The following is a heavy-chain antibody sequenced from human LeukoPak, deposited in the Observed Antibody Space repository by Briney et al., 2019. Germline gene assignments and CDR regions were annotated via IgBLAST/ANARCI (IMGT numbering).Heavy chain of an antibody. CDR2: IVVGSGNT. J-gene: IGHJ4*02. CDR3: AREGASRSYPIDY. V-gene: IGHV1-58*02. Sequence: SVKVSCKASGFTFTSSAMQWVRQARGQRLEWIGWIVVGSGNTNYAQKFQERVTITRDMSTSTAYMELSSLRSEDTAVYYCAREGASRSYPIDYWGQGTLVTVSS. CDR1: GFTFTSSA. D-gene: IGHD3-10*01.